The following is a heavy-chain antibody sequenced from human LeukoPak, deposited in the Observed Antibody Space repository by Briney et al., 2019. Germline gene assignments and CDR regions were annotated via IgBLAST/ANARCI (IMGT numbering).Heavy chain of an antibody. CDR1: GFTFNKYG. D-gene: IGHD1-26*01. CDR3: ATSIVGFTYDEHFQH. Sequence: GGSLRLSCAASGFTFNKYGMHWVRQAPGKGLEWVTFIRYDGSDKYYVDSVKGRFTVSKDNSKNTLYLQLNSLRVEDTAVYYCATSIVGFTYDEHFQHWGQGTLVTVSS. CDR2: IRYDGSDK. J-gene: IGHJ1*01. V-gene: IGHV3-30*02.